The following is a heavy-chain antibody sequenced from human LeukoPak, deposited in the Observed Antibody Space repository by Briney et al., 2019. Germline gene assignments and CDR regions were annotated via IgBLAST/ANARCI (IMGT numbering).Heavy chain of an antibody. CDR2: ISHSGDRT. CDR1: GFTFRSYV. V-gene: IGHV3-23*01. J-gene: IGHJ3*01. Sequence: GGSLRLSCAASGFTFRSYVMNWVRQAPGKGLEWVSAISHSGDRTYYADSVKGRFTISRDNSKNILYLQMNGLRAEDTALYYCARVVGIWIGEMFDAFDVWGHGTMVAVSS. D-gene: IGHD3-10*01. CDR3: ARVVGIWIGEMFDAFDV.